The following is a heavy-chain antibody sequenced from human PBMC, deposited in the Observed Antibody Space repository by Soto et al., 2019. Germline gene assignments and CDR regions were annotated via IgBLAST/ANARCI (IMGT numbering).Heavy chain of an antibody. CDR2: IYYSGTT. CDR1: GGSISSGAYY. CDR3: ARRRPKAGLFDY. J-gene: IGHJ4*02. Sequence: QVQLQESGPGLVKPSQTLSLTCTVSGGSISSGAYYWSWIRQHPGKGLEWVGYIYYSGTTYYNPSLQSRLTISRDTPKTQFSLKLTSVTAADTALYYCARRRPKAGLFDYWGRGTLVTVSS. D-gene: IGHD6-13*01. V-gene: IGHV4-31*03.